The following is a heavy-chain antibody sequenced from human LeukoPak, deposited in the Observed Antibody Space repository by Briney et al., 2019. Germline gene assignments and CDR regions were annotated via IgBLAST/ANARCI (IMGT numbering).Heavy chain of an antibody. CDR1: AFTFSIYG. CDR2: ISYDGSKT. V-gene: IGHV3-30*03. D-gene: IGHD3-3*01. Sequence: GGSLRPSCVASAFTFSIYGMHWVRQAPGKGLEWVAVISYDGSKTYYADSVKGRFTISRDNSKNTLYLQMNSLRAEDTAVYYCASPGGYDFWSGPFDYWGQGTLVTVSS. J-gene: IGHJ4*02. CDR3: ASPGGYDFWSGPFDY.